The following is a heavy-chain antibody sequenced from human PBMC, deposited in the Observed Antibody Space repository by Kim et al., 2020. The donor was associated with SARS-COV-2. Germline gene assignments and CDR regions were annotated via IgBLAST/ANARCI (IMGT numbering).Heavy chain of an antibody. D-gene: IGHD5-18*01. V-gene: IGHV3-7*01. CDR2: IKQDGSEK. CDR1: GFTFSSYW. CDR3: AREVAGIIQLWFWFDP. J-gene: IGHJ5*02. Sequence: GGSLRLSCAASGFTFSSYWMSWVRQAPGKGLEWVANIKQDGSEKYYVDSVKGRFTISRDNAKNSLYLQMNSLRAEDTAVYYCAREVAGIIQLWFWFDPWGQGTLVTVSS.